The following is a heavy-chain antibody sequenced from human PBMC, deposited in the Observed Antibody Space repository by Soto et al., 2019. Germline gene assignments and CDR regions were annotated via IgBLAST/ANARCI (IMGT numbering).Heavy chain of an antibody. J-gene: IGHJ4*02. Sequence: QVQLVESGGGVVQPGRSLRLSCAASGFNFSAYGMHWVRQAPGTGLELVALLSFDASKKYYADSVKGRFTISRDTSRNTLYLQMNSLRFEDTAVYYCRVGVADWGQGTRVTVSS. V-gene: IGHV3-30*03. D-gene: IGHD1-26*01. CDR3: RVGVAD. CDR1: GFNFSAYG. CDR2: LSFDASKK.